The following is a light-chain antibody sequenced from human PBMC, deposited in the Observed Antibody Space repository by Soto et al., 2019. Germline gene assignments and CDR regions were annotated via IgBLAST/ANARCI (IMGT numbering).Light chain of an antibody. J-gene: IGKJ1*01. Sequence: EIVLAQSPGTLSLSPGERATLSCRASQSVGNRYLAWHQQKPGQAPRLLVYGASSRATGIPDRFSGSGSETDFTLTISRLEPEDVAVYYCQQYHTSPPTFGQETKVDIK. V-gene: IGKV3-20*01. CDR3: QQYHTSPPT. CDR2: GAS. CDR1: QSVGNRY.